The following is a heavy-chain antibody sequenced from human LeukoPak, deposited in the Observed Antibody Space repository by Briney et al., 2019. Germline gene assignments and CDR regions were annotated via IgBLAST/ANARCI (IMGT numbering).Heavy chain of an antibody. CDR1: GFTFSSYA. D-gene: IGHD1-26*01. V-gene: IGHV3-23*01. CDR2: ISGSGGST. J-gene: IGHJ4*02. Sequence: GGSLRLSCAASGFTFSSYAMSWVRQAPGRGLEWVSAISGSGGSTYYADSVKGRFTISRDNSKNTLYLQMNSLRAEDTAVYYCAKDPYSGSYYDYWGQGTLVTVSS. CDR3: AKDPYSGSYYDY.